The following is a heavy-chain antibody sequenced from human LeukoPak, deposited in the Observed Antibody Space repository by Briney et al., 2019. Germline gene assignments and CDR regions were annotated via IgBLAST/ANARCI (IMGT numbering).Heavy chain of an antibody. J-gene: IGHJ4*02. V-gene: IGHV3-21*01. D-gene: IGHD2-15*01. CDR2: ISSSSTYI. CDR3: ARGGCSGGSCYSGFDS. Sequence: PGGSLILSCAASGFIFSTYSMNWVRQAPGKGLGWVSSISSSSTYIYYADSVKGRFTISRDNAKNSLYLQMNSLRAEDTAVYYCARGGCSGGSCYSGFDSWGQGTLVPVSS. CDR1: GFIFSTYS.